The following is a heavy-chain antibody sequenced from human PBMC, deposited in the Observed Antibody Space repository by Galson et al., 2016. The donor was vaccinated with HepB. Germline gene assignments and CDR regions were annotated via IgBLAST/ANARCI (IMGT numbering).Heavy chain of an antibody. D-gene: IGHD5-18*01. J-gene: IGHJ6*02. CDR2: IYPGDSDT. Sequence: QSGAEVKKPGESLKISCKGSGYRFSNYWIGWVRQMPGKGLEWMGIIYPGDSDTRYSPSFQGQVTISADKSISTAYLQWSSLKAADTAMYYCARRSAKVYQYYGMDVWGQGTTVTVS. CDR1: GYRFSNYW. V-gene: IGHV5-51*01. CDR3: ARRSAKVYQYYGMDV.